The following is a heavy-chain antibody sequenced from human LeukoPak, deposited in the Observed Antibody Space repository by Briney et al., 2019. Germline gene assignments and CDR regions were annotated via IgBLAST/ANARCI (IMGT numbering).Heavy chain of an antibody. D-gene: IGHD2-21*02. CDR2: ISYSSTDT. Sequence: GGSLRLSCAASGYSFGDYYMTWIRQAPGKGLEWISFISYSSTDTSYSDSVRGRFTISRDDAKRSLYMEMNSLRAEDTAVYYCARAGSPGDLALWGQGTLVTVSS. CDR3: ARAGSPGDLAL. V-gene: IGHV3-11*05. J-gene: IGHJ4*02. CDR1: GYSFGDYY.